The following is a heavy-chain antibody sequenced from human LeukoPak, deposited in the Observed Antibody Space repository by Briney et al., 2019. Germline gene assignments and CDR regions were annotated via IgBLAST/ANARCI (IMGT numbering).Heavy chain of an antibody. D-gene: IGHD6-13*01. Sequence: GGSLRLSCAASGFTFTNYAMNWVRQAPGKGLEWVSTLSPSGADTYYADSVKGRFTISRDISKNTLYLQMNSLRAEDTAVYYCARGEWQQLNNWFDPWGQGTLVTVSS. CDR3: ARGEWQQLNNWFDP. V-gene: IGHV3-23*01. CDR1: GFTFTNYA. CDR2: LSPSGADT. J-gene: IGHJ5*02.